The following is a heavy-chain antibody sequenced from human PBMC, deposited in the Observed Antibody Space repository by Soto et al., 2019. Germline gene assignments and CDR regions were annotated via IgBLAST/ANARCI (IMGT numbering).Heavy chain of an antibody. J-gene: IGHJ3*02. Sequence: LSLSCAASGFTFDDYAMHWVRQAPGKGLEWVSGISWNSGSIGYADSVKGRFTISRDNAKNSLYLQMNSLRAEDTALYYCAKDSGYYDTRAFDIWGQGTMVTVSS. D-gene: IGHD3-22*01. CDR2: ISWNSGSI. CDR1: GFTFDDYA. V-gene: IGHV3-9*01. CDR3: AKDSGYYDTRAFDI.